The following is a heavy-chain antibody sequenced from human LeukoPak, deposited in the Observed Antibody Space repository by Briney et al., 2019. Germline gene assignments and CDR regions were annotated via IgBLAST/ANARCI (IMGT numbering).Heavy chain of an antibody. CDR2: IYYSGST. Sequence: SETLSLTCTVSCGSLSSSSDYCGWIRQPPVKVLQGIGIIYYSGSTYYNPSLKSRVTISVYTSKNQFSVKMRSVTAAATAVYYCASPNSYGSASHYYMDVWGKGTTV. V-gene: IGHV4-39*07. CDR3: ASPNSYGSASHYYMDV. J-gene: IGHJ6*03. CDR1: CGSLSSSSDY. D-gene: IGHD3-10*01.